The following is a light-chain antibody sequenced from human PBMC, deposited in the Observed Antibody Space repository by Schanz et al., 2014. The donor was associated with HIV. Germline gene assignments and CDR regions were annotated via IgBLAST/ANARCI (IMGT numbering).Light chain of an antibody. CDR1: SSDIG. V-gene: IGLV2-14*01. CDR2: DVS. J-gene: IGLJ3*02. CDR3: SSYTSSSTLG. Sequence: QSALTQPPSASGSPGQSVAISCTGASSDIGVSWYQQHPGKAPKLMIYDVSNRPSGVSNRFSGSKSGNTASLTISGLQAEDEADYYCSSYTSSSTLGFGGGTKLTVL.